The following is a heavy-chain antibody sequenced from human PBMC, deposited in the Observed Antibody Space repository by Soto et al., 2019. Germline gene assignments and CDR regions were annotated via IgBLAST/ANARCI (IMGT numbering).Heavy chain of an antibody. CDR3: ANVYGSRWYWFYP. D-gene: IGHD6-13*01. V-gene: IGHV1-18*01. J-gene: IGHJ5*01. CDR1: GYTFTSYG. CDR2: ISAYNGNT. Sequence: ASVKLSCKASGYTFTSYGISWVRQAPGQGLEWMGWISAYNGNTNHAQKLQGRVTMTTDTSTSTAYMELRSLRSDDTAVYYCANVYGSRWYWFYPCAQRTLVTVS.